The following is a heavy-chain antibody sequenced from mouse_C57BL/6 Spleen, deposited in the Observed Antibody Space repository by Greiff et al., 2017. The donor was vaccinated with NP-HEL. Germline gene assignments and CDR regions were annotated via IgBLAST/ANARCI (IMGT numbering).Heavy chain of an antibody. CDR2: ISNLAYSI. CDR3: ARPLYYGSSSWFAY. D-gene: IGHD1-1*01. V-gene: IGHV5-15*01. J-gene: IGHJ3*01. CDR1: GFTFSDYG. Sequence: EVKLMESGGGLVQPGGSLKLSCAASGFTFSDYGMAWVRQAPRKGPEWVAFISNLAYSIYYADTVTGRFTISRENAKNTLYLEMSSLRSEDTAMYYCARPLYYGSSSWFAYWGQGTLVTVSA.